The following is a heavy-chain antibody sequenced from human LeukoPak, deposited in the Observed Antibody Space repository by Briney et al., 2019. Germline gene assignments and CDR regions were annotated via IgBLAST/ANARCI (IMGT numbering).Heavy chain of an antibody. D-gene: IGHD3-3*01. CDR1: GYSFTSYW. V-gene: IGHV5-51*01. CDR3: ARYGSLGVVTNAFDF. J-gene: IGHJ4*02. Sequence: GESLKISCKGSGYSFTSYWIGWVRQMPGKGLGWMGIIYPGDSDTRYSPSFQGQVTISADKSITTAYLHWTSLQPSSTARYTWARYGSLGVVTNAFDFWGQETRVTVSS. CDR2: IYPGDSDT.